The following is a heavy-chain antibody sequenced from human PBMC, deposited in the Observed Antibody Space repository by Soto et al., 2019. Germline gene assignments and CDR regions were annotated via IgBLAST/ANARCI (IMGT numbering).Heavy chain of an antibody. V-gene: IGHV4-34*01. J-gene: IGHJ6*02. CDR3: ARIGDYGDYYYGMDV. D-gene: IGHD4-17*01. CDR2: INHSGST. Sequence: SETLSLTCAVYGGSCSGYYWSWIRQPPGKGLEWIGEINHSGSTNYNPSLKSRVTISVDTSKDQFSLKLSSVTAADTAVYYCARIGDYGDYYYGMDVWGQGTTVTVSS. CDR1: GGSCSGYY.